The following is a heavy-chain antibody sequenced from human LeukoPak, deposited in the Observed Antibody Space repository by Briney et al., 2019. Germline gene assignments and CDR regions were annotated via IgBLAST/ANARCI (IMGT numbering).Heavy chain of an antibody. CDR3: AIGSPGGAAATFDY. CDR2: IYTSGST. Sequence: SETLSLTCTVSGGSISSYYWSWIRQPTGKGLEWIGRIYTSGSTNYNPSLKSRVTISVDKSKNQFSLKLSSVTAADTAVYYCAIGSPGGAAATFDYWGQGTLVTVSS. D-gene: IGHD6-13*01. CDR1: GGSISSYY. V-gene: IGHV4-4*07. J-gene: IGHJ4*02.